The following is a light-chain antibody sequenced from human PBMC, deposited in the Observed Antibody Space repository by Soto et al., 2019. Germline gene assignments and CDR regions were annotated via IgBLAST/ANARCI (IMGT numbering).Light chain of an antibody. V-gene: IGKV3-20*01. J-gene: IGKJ1*01. Sequence: EIVLTQSPGTLSLSTGERATLSCRASQSVRSNYLAWYQQKPGQAPRLLIYNSSTRATGIPDRFSVSGSGTDFTLTISRLEPEDFALYYCQQYRDLPQTFGQGTQVDIK. CDR3: QQYRDLPQT. CDR1: QSVRSNY. CDR2: NSS.